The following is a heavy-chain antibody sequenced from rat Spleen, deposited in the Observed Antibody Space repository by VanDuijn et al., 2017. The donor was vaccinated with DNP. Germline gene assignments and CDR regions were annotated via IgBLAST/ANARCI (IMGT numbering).Heavy chain of an antibody. CDR2: MWSGGST. Sequence: QVQLKESGPGLVQPSETLSLTCTVSGFSLTSYSVSWVRQPSGKGPEWMGRMWSGGSTDYNSALKSRLSISRDTSKNQVFLKMNSLQSEDTTTYYCARDLVLWGQGVMVTVSS. CDR3: ARDLVL. J-gene: IGHJ2*01. V-gene: IGHV2-45*01. CDR1: GFSLTSYS. D-gene: IGHD1-1*01.